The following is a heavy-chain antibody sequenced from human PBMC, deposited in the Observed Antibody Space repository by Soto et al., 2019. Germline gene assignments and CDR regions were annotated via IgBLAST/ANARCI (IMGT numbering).Heavy chain of an antibody. J-gene: IGHJ4*02. CDR1: GYTFTSYD. CDR2: MNPNSGNT. D-gene: IGHD5-18*01. CDR3: ARYVDTAMVPDY. V-gene: IGHV1-8*01. Sequence: ASVKVSCKASGYTFTSYDINWVRQATGQGLEWMGWMNPNSGNTGYAQKFQGRVTMTRNTSISTAYMELSSLRSEETAVYYCARYVDTAMVPDYWGQGTLVTVSS.